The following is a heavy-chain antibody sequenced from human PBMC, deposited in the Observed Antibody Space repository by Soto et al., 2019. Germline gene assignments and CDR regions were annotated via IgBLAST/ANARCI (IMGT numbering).Heavy chain of an antibody. Sequence: QITLKESGPTLVKPTQTLTLTCTFSGFSLSTSGVGVGWIRQPPGKALEWLALIYWDDDKRYSPSLKSRLTISKDTSKNQVVLTMTNMDPVDTATYYCAXXEYSSSWYGGGNWFDPWGQGTLVTVSS. V-gene: IGHV2-5*02. CDR2: IYWDDDK. CDR1: GFSLSTSGVG. CDR3: AXXEYSSSWYGGGNWFDP. D-gene: IGHD2-2*01. J-gene: IGHJ5*02.